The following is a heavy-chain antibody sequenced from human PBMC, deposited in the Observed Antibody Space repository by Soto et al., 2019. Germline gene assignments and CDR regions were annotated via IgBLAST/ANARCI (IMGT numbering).Heavy chain of an antibody. V-gene: IGHV3-7*05. D-gene: IGHD6-19*01. CDR1: GFTFSPSW. J-gene: IGHJ5*02. Sequence: VQLVESGGGLVQPGGSLRLSCAASGFTFSPSWMSWVRQAPGKGLEWVAIIKDDGGDELYLEAVRGRFTISRDNAKKSLYLAMDSLRVEDTAVYYCAGGSGWISDTWGQGTLVTVSS. CDR3: AGGSGWISDT. CDR2: IKDDGGDE.